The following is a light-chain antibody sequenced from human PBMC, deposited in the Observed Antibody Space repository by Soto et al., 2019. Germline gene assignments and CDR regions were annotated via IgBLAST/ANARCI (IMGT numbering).Light chain of an antibody. CDR1: QVISSY. CDR3: QYLNSCPLT. Sequence: IQLTQSPASLSASLGDRATITCRASQVISSYLAWYQQKPGPAPKLLIYLASTLQGGVPSRFSGSGSGTDFTLTISSLQPEDVATYYCQYLNSCPLTFGEGTKVEIK. J-gene: IGKJ4*01. CDR2: LAS. V-gene: IGKV1-9*01.